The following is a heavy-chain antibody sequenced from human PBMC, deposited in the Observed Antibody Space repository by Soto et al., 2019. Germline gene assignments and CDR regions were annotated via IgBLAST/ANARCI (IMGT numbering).Heavy chain of an antibody. Sequence: QVQLVEPGGGLVKPGGCLRLSCAASGFTFSDYYMSWIRQAPGKGLEWVSYISSSGSDTNYADSVKGRFTVSRDNATNSLYLQMNSLRAEDTAVYYCARSLRGYSGYSGYWGQGTLVTVSS. V-gene: IGHV3-11*05. CDR2: ISSSGSDT. J-gene: IGHJ4*02. CDR3: ARSLRGYSGYSGY. D-gene: IGHD5-12*01. CDR1: GFTFSDYY.